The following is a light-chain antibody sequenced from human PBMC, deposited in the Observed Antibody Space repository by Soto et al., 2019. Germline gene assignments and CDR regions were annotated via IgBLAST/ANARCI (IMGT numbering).Light chain of an antibody. J-gene: IGKJ4*01. Sequence: DIVMTQSPDSLVVSLGERATINCKSSQSVLYSSDNKNYLAWYQQKPGQPPKLLIHWASTRESGVPDRFSGSGSGTDFILTISSLQAEDAAVYYCQQYNNWPPLTFGGGTKVDIK. V-gene: IGKV4-1*01. CDR2: WAS. CDR1: QSVLYSSDNKNY. CDR3: QQYNNWPPLT.